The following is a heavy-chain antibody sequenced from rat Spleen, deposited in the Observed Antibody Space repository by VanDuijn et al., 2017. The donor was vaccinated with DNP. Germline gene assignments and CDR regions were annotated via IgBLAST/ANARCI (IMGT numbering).Heavy chain of an antibody. CDR3: TRERRITVATTDYFDY. CDR2: ISYDGSDT. CDR1: GFTFGNYD. Sequence: EVQLVESGGGLVQPGRSLKLSCTASGFTFGNYDMAWVRQAPKKGLEWVATISYDGSDTYYSDSVKGRFSISRDNAKSTLYLQMNSLRSEDTATYHCTRERRITVATTDYFDYWGQGVMVTVSS. J-gene: IGHJ2*01. D-gene: IGHD1-3*01. V-gene: IGHV5-7*01.